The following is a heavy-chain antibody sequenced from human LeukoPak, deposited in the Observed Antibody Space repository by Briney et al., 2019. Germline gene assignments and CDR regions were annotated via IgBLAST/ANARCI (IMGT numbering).Heavy chain of an antibody. V-gene: IGHV3-30*04. J-gene: IGHJ5*02. CDR1: GFTFSSYA. D-gene: IGHD3-10*01. CDR3: ARGRGVTMVRGLKTNWFDP. CDR2: ISYDGSNK. Sequence: QSGGSLRLSCAASGFTFSSYAMHWVRPAPGKRLEWVAVISYDGSNKYYADSVKGRFTIRRDNSKDTQYLQMNSLRAEDTAVYYCARGRGVTMVRGLKTNWFDPWGQGTLVTVSS.